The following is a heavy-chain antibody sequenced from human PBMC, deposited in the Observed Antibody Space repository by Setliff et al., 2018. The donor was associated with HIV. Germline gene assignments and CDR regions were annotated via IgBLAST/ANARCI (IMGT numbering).Heavy chain of an antibody. D-gene: IGHD3-10*01. CDR1: GGSFSGYY. Sequence: SETLSLTCAVYGGSFSGYYWSWIRQPPGKGLEWIGEINHSGSTNYNPSLKSRVTISVDTSKNQFSLKLSSVTAADTAVYYCARGPRYGSGNYYYYYYYMDVWGKGTTVTVSS. J-gene: IGHJ6*03. CDR2: INHSGST. CDR3: ARGPRYGSGNYYYYYYYMDV. V-gene: IGHV4-34*01.